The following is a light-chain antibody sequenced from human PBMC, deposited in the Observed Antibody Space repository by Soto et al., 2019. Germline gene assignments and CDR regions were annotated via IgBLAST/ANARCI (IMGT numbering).Light chain of an antibody. CDR1: SGHSSYA. Sequence: QSVLTQSPSASASLGASVKLTCTLSSGHSSYAIAWHQQQPEKGPRYLMKLNSDGRHSKGDGIPDRFSGSSSGAERYLTISSLQSEDEADYYCQTWGTGIHVLGTGTKLTVL. CDR2: LNSDGRH. CDR3: QTWGTGIHV. J-gene: IGLJ1*01. V-gene: IGLV4-69*01.